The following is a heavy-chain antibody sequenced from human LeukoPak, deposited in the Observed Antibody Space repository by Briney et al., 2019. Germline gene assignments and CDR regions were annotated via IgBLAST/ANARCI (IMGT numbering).Heavy chain of an antibody. J-gene: IGHJ4*02. Sequence: SVKVSCKASGGTFSSYAISWVRQAPGQGLEWMGRIIPILGIANYAQKFQGRVTITADKSTSTAYMELSSLRSEDTAVYYCATAHYGEYYFDYWGQGTLVTVSS. CDR2: IIPILGIA. CDR3: ATAHYGEYYFDY. V-gene: IGHV1-69*04. D-gene: IGHD3-16*01. CDR1: GGTFSSYA.